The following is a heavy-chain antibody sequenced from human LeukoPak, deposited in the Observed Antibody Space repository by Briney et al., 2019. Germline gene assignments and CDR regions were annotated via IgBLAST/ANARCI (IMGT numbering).Heavy chain of an antibody. D-gene: IGHD2-2*01. Sequence: GASVKVSCKASGYTFTGYYMHWVRQAPGQGLEWMGWINPNSGGTNYAQKFQGRVTMTRDTSISTAYMELSRLRSDDTAVYYCARLLDCSSTSCPSWGQGTLVTLSS. CDR3: ARLLDCSSTSCPS. CDR1: GYTFTGYY. V-gene: IGHV1-2*02. J-gene: IGHJ5*02. CDR2: INPNSGGT.